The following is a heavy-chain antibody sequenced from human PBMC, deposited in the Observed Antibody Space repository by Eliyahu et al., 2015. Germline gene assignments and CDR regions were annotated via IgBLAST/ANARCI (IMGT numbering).Heavy chain of an antibody. CDR2: VSPNTRDT. D-gene: IGHD3-10*01. CDR3: ARTTAAFGKLFLPTAGMDL. CDR1: GFTXVAYX. J-gene: IGHJ6*02. Sequence: LVQSGPEVKNSGXSVXVSXKAXGFTXVAYXIQWXRQVPGQGLEWIAWVSPNTRDTKYARSFEGRVTVSSDTSTRTAHMELRGLKSDDTAVYFCARTTAAFGKLFLPTAGMDLWGRGTTVTV. V-gene: IGHV1-2*02.